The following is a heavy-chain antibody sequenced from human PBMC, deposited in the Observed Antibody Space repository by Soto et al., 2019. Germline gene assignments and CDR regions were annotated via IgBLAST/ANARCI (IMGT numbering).Heavy chain of an antibody. Sequence: SETLSLTCTVSGGSINSFYWSWIRQPPGKGLEWIGQSGTTNYNPSLKSRVTISVDTSKNQFSLKLSSVTAADTAVYYCARHIGRGRRPPTPFDYWGQGAPVTVSS. D-gene: IGHD6-25*01. CDR3: ARHIGRGRRPPTPFDY. J-gene: IGHJ4*02. CDR2: SGTT. V-gene: IGHV4-59*08. CDR1: GGSINSFY.